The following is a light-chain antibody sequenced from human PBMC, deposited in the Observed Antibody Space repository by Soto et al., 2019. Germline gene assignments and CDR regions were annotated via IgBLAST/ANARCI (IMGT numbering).Light chain of an antibody. CDR2: ATS. J-gene: IGKJ5*01. Sequence: QMTQPPPALRAGVGCRFTCTSWASQNVAHFLNWYQQKPGKAPKLLIYATSSLHSGVPSRISGSGVGTAFTLTISSLLTEDFATYYCQQHYSPPPITFGQGTRLEIK. CDR3: QQHYSPPPIT. V-gene: IGKV1-39*01. CDR1: QNVAHF.